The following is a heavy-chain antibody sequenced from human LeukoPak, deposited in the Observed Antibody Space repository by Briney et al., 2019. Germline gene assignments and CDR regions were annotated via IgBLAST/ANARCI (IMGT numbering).Heavy chain of an antibody. Sequence: GGSLRLSCAASGFTVSSNYMSWVRQAPGKGLEWISVIYSGGSTYYADSVKGRFTISSDNAKNSLYLQMNSLRAEHTAVYYCAREEYSGSYYFDYWGQGTLVTVSS. J-gene: IGHJ4*02. D-gene: IGHD1-26*01. V-gene: IGHV3-66*01. CDR3: AREEYSGSYYFDY. CDR1: GFTVSSNY. CDR2: IYSGGST.